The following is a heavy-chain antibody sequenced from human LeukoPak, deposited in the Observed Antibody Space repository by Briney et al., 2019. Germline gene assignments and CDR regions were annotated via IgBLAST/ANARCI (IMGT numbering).Heavy chain of an antibody. D-gene: IGHD6-19*01. CDR1: GFTFSSYA. V-gene: IGHV3-23*01. CDR3: AKAGYTSGWSRGVDY. J-gene: IGHJ4*02. Sequence: GGSLRLSCAASGFTFSSYAMSWVRQAPGKGLEWASGISGSGGSTYYADSVKGRFTISRDNSKNTLYLQMNSLRAEDTAVYYCAKAGYTSGWSRGVDYWGQGTLVTVSS. CDR2: ISGSGGST.